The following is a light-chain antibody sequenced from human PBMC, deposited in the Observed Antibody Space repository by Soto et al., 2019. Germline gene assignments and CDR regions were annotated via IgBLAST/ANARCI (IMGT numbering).Light chain of an antibody. J-gene: IGLJ3*02. CDR1: SSDVGGYNY. Sequence: QSALTQPASVSGSPGPSITISCTGTSSDVGGYNYVSWYQQHPGKAPKLMIYEVSNRPSGVSNRFSGSKSGNTASLTISGRQAEDEADYYCSSYTSSSTSWVFGGGTKLTVL. V-gene: IGLV2-14*01. CDR2: EVS. CDR3: SSYTSSSTSWV.